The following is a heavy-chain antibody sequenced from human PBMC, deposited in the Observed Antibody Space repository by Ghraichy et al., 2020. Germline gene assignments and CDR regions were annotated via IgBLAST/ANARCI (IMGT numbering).Heavy chain of an antibody. CDR2: IYYSGST. CDR3: ARVMMRCSSTSCYATNYYYYYGMDV. D-gene: IGHD2-2*01. V-gene: IGHV4-59*01. J-gene: IGHJ6*02. Sequence: GSLRLSCTVSGGSISSYYWSWIRQPPGKGLEWIGYIYYSGSTNYNPSLKSRVTISVDTSKNQFSLKLSSVTAADTAVYYCARVMMRCSSTSCYATNYYYYYGMDVWGQGTTVTVSS. CDR1: GGSISSYY.